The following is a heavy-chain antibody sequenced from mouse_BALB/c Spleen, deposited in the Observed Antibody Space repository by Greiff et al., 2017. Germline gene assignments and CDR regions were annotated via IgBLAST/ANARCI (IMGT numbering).Heavy chain of an antibody. V-gene: IGHV3-6*02. CDR3: ARGGKYYYGSFAY. CDR1: GYSITSGYY. J-gene: IGHJ3*01. Sequence: EVKLEESGPGLVKPSQSLSLTCSVTGYSITSGYYWNWIRQFPGNKLEWMGYISYDGSNNYNPSLKNRISITRDTSKNQFFLKLNSVTTEDTATYYCARGGKYYYGSFAYWGQGTLVTVSA. CDR2: ISYDGSN. D-gene: IGHD1-1*01.